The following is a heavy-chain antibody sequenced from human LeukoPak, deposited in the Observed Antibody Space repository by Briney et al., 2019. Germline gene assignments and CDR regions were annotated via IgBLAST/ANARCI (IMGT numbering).Heavy chain of an antibody. V-gene: IGHV3-15*01. CDR3: TTDRIGWYSSGWSYFDY. J-gene: IGHJ4*02. D-gene: IGHD6-19*01. CDR2: IKSKTDGGTT. Sequence: GGSLRLSCAASGFTFSNAWMSWVRQAPGKGLEWVGRIKSKTDGGTTDYAAPVKGRFTISRDDSKNTLYLQMNSLKTEDTAVYYCTTDRIGWYSSGWSYFDYWGQGTLVTASS. CDR1: GFTFSNAW.